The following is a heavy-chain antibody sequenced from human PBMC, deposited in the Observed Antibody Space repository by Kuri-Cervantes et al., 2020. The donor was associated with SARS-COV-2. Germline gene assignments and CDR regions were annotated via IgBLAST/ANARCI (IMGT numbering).Heavy chain of an antibody. V-gene: IGHV3-74*01. Sequence: GESLKISCEASEFTFSNCWMHWVRQVPGKGMMWVSCVNSDGTYTNYADSVKGRFTISRDNSRNTLSLQMDSLRAEDTAVYYCARDPRFLEWFGDYYYYYYMDVWGKGTTVTVSS. D-gene: IGHD3-3*01. CDR1: EFTFSNCW. CDR3: ARDPRFLEWFGDYYYYYYMDV. J-gene: IGHJ6*03. CDR2: VNSDGTYT.